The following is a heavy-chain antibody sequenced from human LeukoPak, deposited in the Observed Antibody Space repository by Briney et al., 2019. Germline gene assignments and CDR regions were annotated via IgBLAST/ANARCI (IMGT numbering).Heavy chain of an antibody. V-gene: IGHV4-34*01. CDR3: AAYVFPLAFDI. CDR2: ITHSGNT. Sequence: PSETLSLTCAVYGGSFSGYYWSWIRQSPGKGLEWIGEITHSGNTNYKASLKSRVTISLDTSKNQFSLKLSSVTAADTAIYYCAAYVFPLAFDIWGQGTMVTVSS. J-gene: IGHJ3*02. CDR1: GGSFSGYY. D-gene: IGHD3-10*02.